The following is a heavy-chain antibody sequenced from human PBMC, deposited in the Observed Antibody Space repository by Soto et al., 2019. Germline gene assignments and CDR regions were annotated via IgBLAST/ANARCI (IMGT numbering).Heavy chain of an antibody. CDR1: GFTFRSYA. Sequence: QVQLVESGGGVVQPGRSLRLSCAASGFTFRSYAMHWVRQAPGKGLEWVAAISFDGSTKYYADSVKGRFTISRDNSENTLYLQMTGLRPEDTAVYYCAKDPDLVTRVQLWIYYFDYWGQGTLVTVSS. V-gene: IGHV3-30*18. CDR3: AKDPDLVTRVQLWIYYFDY. D-gene: IGHD2-2*01. CDR2: ISFDGSTK. J-gene: IGHJ4*02.